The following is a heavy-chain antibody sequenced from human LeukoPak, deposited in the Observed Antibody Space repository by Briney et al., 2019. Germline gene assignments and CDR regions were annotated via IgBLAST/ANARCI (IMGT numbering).Heavy chain of an antibody. Sequence: GGSLRLSCAASGFTFSSYGMHWVRQAPGKGLEWVAFIRYDGSNKYYADSVKGRFTISRDNSKNTLYLQMNSLRAEDTAVYYCAKERGGLVIKGSDAFDIWGQGTMVTVSS. J-gene: IGHJ3*02. D-gene: IGHD3-9*01. CDR2: IRYDGSNK. V-gene: IGHV3-30*02. CDR1: GFTFSSYG. CDR3: AKERGGLVIKGSDAFDI.